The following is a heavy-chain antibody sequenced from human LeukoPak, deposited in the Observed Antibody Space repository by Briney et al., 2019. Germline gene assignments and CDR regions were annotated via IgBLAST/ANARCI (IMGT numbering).Heavy chain of an antibody. D-gene: IGHD2-21*01. Sequence: ASVKVSCKASGGTFSSYAISWVRQAPGQGLEWMGGIIPIFGTANYAQKFQGRVTITADESTSTAYMELSSLRSEDTAVYYCARDHCGGDCYFGYWGQGTLVTVSS. V-gene: IGHV1-69*13. CDR2: IIPIFGTA. CDR1: GGTFSSYA. CDR3: ARDHCGGDCYFGY. J-gene: IGHJ4*02.